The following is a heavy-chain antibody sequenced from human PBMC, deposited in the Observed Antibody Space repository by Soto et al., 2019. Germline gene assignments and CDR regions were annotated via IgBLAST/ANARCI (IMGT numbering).Heavy chain of an antibody. D-gene: IGHD1-26*01. V-gene: IGHV4-31*03. Sequence: PSETLSLTCSVAGGYISSGGNYWSWIRQHPGKGLEWIGFIYYTGHTKYNAALKSRASISGDMSENQFSLTLTSVTAADTAMYYCAAGPPWEQHFDYWGQGTLVTVSS. CDR2: IYYTGHT. CDR1: GGYISSGGNY. CDR3: AAGPPWEQHFDY. J-gene: IGHJ4*02.